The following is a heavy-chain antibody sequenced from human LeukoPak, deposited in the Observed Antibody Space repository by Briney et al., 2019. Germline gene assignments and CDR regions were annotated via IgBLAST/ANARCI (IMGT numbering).Heavy chain of an antibody. V-gene: IGHV3-33*08. CDR1: GFTFSIYG. CDR2: IWYDGSNK. CDR3: ARDKPPPYYYDSSGIFDY. D-gene: IGHD3-22*01. Sequence: GGSLRLSCAASGFTFSIYGMHWVRQAPGKGLEWVAVIWYDGSNKYYADSAKGRFTISRDNSKNTLCLQMNSLRAEDTAVYYCARDKPPPYYYDSSGIFDYWGQGTLVTVSS. J-gene: IGHJ4*02.